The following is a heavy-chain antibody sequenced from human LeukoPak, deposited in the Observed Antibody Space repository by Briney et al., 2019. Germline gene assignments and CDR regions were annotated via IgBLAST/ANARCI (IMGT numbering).Heavy chain of an antibody. CDR2: ISGNGGST. D-gene: IGHD3-16*01. CDR3: ARHGGRYYFDY. J-gene: IGHJ4*02. V-gene: IGHV3-23*01. CDR1: GFTFSNYA. Sequence: PGGSLRLSCAASGFTFSNYAMSWVRQAPGKGLEWVSAISGNGGSTYYADSVKGRFTISRDNSKNTLYLQMNSLRAEDTAVYYCARHGGRYYFDYWGQGTLVTVSS.